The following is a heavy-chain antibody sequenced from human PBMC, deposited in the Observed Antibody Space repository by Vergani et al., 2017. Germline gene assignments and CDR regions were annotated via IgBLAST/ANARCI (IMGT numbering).Heavy chain of an antibody. D-gene: IGHD3-22*01. CDR3: AREARITMIEGNSFDY. CDR1: GGSISSGDYY. Sequence: QVQLQESGPGLVKPSQTLSLTCTVSGGSISSGDYYWSWIRQPPGKGLEWIGYIYYSGSTYYNPSLKSRVTISVDTSKNQFSLKLSSVTAADTAVYYCAREARITMIEGNSFDYWGQGTLVTVSS. J-gene: IGHJ4*02. V-gene: IGHV4-30-4*01. CDR2: IYYSGST.